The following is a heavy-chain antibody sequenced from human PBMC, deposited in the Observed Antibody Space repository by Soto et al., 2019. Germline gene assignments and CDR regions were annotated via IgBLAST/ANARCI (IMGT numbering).Heavy chain of an antibody. D-gene: IGHD2-15*01. Sequence: LSLTCAVYGGSFSAYYWSWVRQPPGKGLEWIGEIIHSESTKYNPSLKSRVTISVDTSKNQFSLKLSSVTAADTAVYYCARGIATGQLDPWGQGTLVTVSS. CDR3: ARGIATGQLDP. V-gene: IGHV4-34*01. CDR2: IIHSEST. J-gene: IGHJ5*02. CDR1: GGSFSAYY.